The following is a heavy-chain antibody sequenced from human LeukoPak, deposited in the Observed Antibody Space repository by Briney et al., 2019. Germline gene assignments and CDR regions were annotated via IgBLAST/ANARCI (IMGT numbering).Heavy chain of an antibody. V-gene: IGHV3-7*03. CDR1: EFTFSSYW. CDR2: IKPDGSKK. CDR3: AKALYYYYMDV. J-gene: IGHJ6*03. Sequence: GGSLRLSCVASEFTFSSYWMSWVRQAPGKGLEWVASIKPDGSKKQYLDSVKGRFTNSRDNAKNSLYLQMNSLRAEDTAVYYCAKALYYYYMDVWGKGTTVTVSS.